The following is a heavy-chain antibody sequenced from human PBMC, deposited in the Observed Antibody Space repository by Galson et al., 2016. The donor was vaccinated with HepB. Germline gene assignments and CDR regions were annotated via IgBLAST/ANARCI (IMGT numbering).Heavy chain of an antibody. Sequence: LSLTCTVSGYSISSDYFWGWIRQPPVKGLEWIGTIARSGNIHYNPSLKSRVTMSVDTSKNQFSLKLSSVTASDTAVYYCVTRNPSSASDYWGQGTLVPVSS. CDR3: VTRNPSSASDY. J-gene: IGHJ4*02. CDR1: GYSISSDYF. D-gene: IGHD1-14*01. CDR2: IARSGNI. V-gene: IGHV4-38-2*02.